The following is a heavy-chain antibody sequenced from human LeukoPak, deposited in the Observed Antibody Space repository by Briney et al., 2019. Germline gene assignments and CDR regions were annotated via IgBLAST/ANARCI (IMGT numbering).Heavy chain of an antibody. V-gene: IGHV3-74*01. Sequence: GGSLRLSCAASGFTFSRYWMHWVRQAPGKGLVWVSRVNSDGSTTNYADSVKGRFTISRDNAENTLYMRMNSLRPEDTAVYYCARGYYSSSRFDSWGQGTLVTVSS. J-gene: IGHJ4*02. CDR1: GFTFSRYW. D-gene: IGHD6-13*01. CDR2: VNSDGSTT. CDR3: ARGYYSSSRFDS.